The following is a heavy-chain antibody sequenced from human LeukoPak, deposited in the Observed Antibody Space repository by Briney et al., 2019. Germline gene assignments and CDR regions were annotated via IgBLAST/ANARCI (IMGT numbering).Heavy chain of an antibody. V-gene: IGHV4-34*01. D-gene: IGHD6-19*01. CDR1: GGSFSGYY. J-gene: IGHJ6*02. CDR2: INHSGST. CDR3: ARLSSSGWYGGGAGY. Sequence: SETLSLTCAVYGGSFSGYYWSWIRQPPGKGLEWIGEINHSGSTNYNPSLKSRVTISVDTSKNQFSLKLSSVTAADTAVYYCARLSSSGWYGGGAGYWGQGTTVTVSS.